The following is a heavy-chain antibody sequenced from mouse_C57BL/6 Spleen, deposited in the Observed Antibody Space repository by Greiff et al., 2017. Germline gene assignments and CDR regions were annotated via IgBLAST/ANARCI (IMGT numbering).Heavy chain of an antibody. CDR1: GYTFTSYW. D-gene: IGHD1-1*01. V-gene: IGHV1-55*01. CDR3: ARGDYGSSPWFAY. J-gene: IGHJ3*01. Sequence: QVQLQQPGAELVKPGASVKMSCKASGYTFTSYWITWVKQRPGQGLEWIGDIYPGSGSTNYNEKFKGKATLTVDTSSSTAYMQLSSLTSEDSAVYYCARGDYGSSPWFAYWGQGTLVTVSA. CDR2: IYPGSGST.